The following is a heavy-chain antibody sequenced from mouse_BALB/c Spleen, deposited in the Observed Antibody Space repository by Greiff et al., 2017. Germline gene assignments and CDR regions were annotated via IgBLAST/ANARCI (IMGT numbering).Heavy chain of an antibody. V-gene: IGHV1S29*02. CDR3: ARRHYRYDGFDY. J-gene: IGHJ2*01. CDR1: GYTFTDYN. CDR2: IYPYNGGT. Sequence: EVKLVESGPELVKPGASVKISCKASGYTFTDYNMHWVKQSHGKSLEWIGYIYPYNGGTGYNQKFKSKATLTVDNSSSTAYMELRSLTSEDSAVYYCARRHYRYDGFDYWGQGTTLTVSS. D-gene: IGHD2-14*01.